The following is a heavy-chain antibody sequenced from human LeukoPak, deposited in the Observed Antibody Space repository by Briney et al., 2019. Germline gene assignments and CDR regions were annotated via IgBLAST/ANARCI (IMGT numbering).Heavy chain of an antibody. V-gene: IGHV3-30*18. CDR2: ISYDGSNK. Sequence: PGGSLRLSFAASGFTFSSYGMHWVRQAPGKGLEWVAIISYDGSNKYYADSVKGRFTISRDNSKNTLYLQMNSLRAEDTAVYYCAKNYGSGSPHFDYWGQGTLVTVSS. CDR3: AKNYGSGSPHFDY. D-gene: IGHD3-10*01. CDR1: GFTFSSYG. J-gene: IGHJ4*02.